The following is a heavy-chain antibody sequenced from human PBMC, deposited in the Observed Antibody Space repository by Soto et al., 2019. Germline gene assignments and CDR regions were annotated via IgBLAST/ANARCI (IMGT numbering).Heavy chain of an antibody. V-gene: IGHV3-48*03. Sequence: RRLSCAASGFIFRSYEMHWVRQAPGKGLEWVSYISSSGDTRYYADSVKGRFTISRDNAKNSLHLQMNSLRAEDTAVYYCARMESSAAWGQGALVTVSS. CDR1: GFIFRSYE. CDR2: ISSSGDTR. CDR3: ARMESSAA. J-gene: IGHJ4*02. D-gene: IGHD3-22*01.